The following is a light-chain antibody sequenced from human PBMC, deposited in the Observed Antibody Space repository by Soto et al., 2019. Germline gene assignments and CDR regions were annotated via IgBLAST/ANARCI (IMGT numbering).Light chain of an antibody. CDR2: EVN. Sequence: QSALTQPPSASGSPGQSVTISCTGNSSDVGGYNYVSWYQQHPGKAPKLMIYEVNKRPSGVPDRFSGSKSGNTASLTVSGLQAEDEADYYCSSYVGSNTRVFGGGTQLTVL. CDR1: SSDVGGYNY. J-gene: IGLJ2*01. CDR3: SSYVGSNTRV. V-gene: IGLV2-8*01.